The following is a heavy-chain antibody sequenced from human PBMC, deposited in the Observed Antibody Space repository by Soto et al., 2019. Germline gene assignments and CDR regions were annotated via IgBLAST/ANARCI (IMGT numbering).Heavy chain of an antibody. CDR1: GFTFSNAW. D-gene: IGHD2-21*02. CDR2: IKSKTDGGTT. J-gene: IGHJ3*02. Sequence: GGSLRLSCAASGFTFSNAWMNWVRQAPGKGLEWVGRIKSKTDGGTTDYAAPVKGRFTISRDDSKNTLYLQMNSLKTEDTAVYYCTTDFVTSASPDAFDIWGQGTMVTVSS. CDR3: TTDFVTSASPDAFDI. V-gene: IGHV3-15*07.